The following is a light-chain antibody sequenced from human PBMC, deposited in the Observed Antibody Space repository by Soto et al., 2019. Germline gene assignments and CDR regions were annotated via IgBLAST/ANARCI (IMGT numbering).Light chain of an antibody. V-gene: IGKV1-12*01. Sequence: DIPMPQSPSFVSASVGDRVTITCRASQGIRSWLAWYQHKPGRAPTLLIHAASSLESGVPSRFSGSESGTDFTLTISSLQPEDFATYYCQQTTSFPLTFGGGTKVEIK. J-gene: IGKJ4*01. CDR3: QQTTSFPLT. CDR1: QGIRSW. CDR2: AAS.